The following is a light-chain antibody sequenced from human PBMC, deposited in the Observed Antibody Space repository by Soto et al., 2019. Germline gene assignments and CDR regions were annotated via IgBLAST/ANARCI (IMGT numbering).Light chain of an antibody. V-gene: IGKV3-11*01. J-gene: IGKJ2*01. CDR3: QQRRNWMYT. CDR2: DAS. CDR1: QSVSSN. Sequence: EIVLTQSPATLSLSPGERATLSCRASQSVSSNLAWYQQKPGQAPRILIYDASNRATGIPARFSGSGSRTSFALPISSLEPKDFAVYYCQQRRNWMYTVVQGTKLEIK.